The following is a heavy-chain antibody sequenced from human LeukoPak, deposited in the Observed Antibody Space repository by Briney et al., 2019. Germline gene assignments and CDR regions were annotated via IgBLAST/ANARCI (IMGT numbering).Heavy chain of an antibody. CDR3: ARQSAPRNIAAAGTFGFDY. D-gene: IGHD6-13*01. CDR1: GYSFTSYW. Sequence: GESLKISCKGSGYSFTSYWIGWVRQMPGKGLEWMGIIYPGDSDTRYSPSFQGQVTISADKSISTAYLQWSSLKASDTAMYYCARQSAPRNIAAAGTFGFDYWGQGTLVTVSS. CDR2: IYPGDSDT. J-gene: IGHJ4*02. V-gene: IGHV5-51*01.